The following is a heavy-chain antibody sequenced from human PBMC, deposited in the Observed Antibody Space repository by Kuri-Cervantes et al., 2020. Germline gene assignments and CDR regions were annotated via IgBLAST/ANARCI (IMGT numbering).Heavy chain of an antibody. V-gene: IGHV1-69*05. J-gene: IGHJ6*03. CDR3: ATAVFTGYYYMDV. CDR1: GYTFTSYG. Sequence: SVKVSCKASGYTFTSYGISWVRQAPGQGLEWMGGIIPIFGTANYAQKFQGRVTITRDRSMSTAYMELSSLRSEDTAVYYCATAVFTGYYYMDVWGKGTTVTVSS. CDR2: IIPIFGTA. D-gene: IGHD4-11*01.